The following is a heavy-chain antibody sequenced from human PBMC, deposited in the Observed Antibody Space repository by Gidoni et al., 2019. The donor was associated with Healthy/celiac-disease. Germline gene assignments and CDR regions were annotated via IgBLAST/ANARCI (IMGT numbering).Heavy chain of an antibody. D-gene: IGHD3-10*01. J-gene: IGHJ4*02. CDR2: IKQDGSEK. V-gene: IGHV3-7*01. CDR3: ARGVSYYGSGSRMYYFDY. Sequence: EVQLVVSGGGLVQPGVSLRLSCAASGFTFSRYWMSWVRQAPGKGLEWVANIKQDGSEKYYVDSVKGRFTISRDNAKNSLYLQMNSLRAEDTAVYYCARGVSYYGSGSRMYYFDYWGQGTLVTVSS. CDR1: GFTFSRYW.